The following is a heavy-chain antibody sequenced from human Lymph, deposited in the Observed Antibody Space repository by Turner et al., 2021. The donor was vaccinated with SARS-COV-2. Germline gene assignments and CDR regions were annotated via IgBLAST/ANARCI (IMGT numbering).Heavy chain of an antibody. CDR2: ISYDGSNK. CDR3: ARDSSGSGTLDY. J-gene: IGHJ4*02. Sequence: QVQLVESGGGVVQPGRSLRLSCAAYGCTFNNYPMHWVRQAPGKGREWVAVISYDGSNKYYADSVKGRFTISRDNSKNTLYLQMNSLRAEDTAVYYCARDSSGSGTLDYWGQGTLVTVSS. CDR1: GCTFNNYP. D-gene: IGHD3-10*01. V-gene: IGHV3-30*04.